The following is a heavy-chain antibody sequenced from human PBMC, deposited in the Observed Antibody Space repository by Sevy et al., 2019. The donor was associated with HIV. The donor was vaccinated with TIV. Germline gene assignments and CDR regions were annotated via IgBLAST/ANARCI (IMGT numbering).Heavy chain of an antibody. CDR2: TYYRSTWDY. CDR1: GDSVSSSSAA. V-gene: IGHV6-1*01. D-gene: IGHD3-10*01. Sequence: SQTLSLTCAISGDSVSSSSAAWNWIRQSPSGGLEWLGRTYYRSTWDYDYAASVRSRITINPDTSKNQFSLQLNSVTPEDTAVYYCARARYGSGKIYGMDVWGQGTTVTVSS. CDR3: ARARYGSGKIYGMDV. J-gene: IGHJ6*02.